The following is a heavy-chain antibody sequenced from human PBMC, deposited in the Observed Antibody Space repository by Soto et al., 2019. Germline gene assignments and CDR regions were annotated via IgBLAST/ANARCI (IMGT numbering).Heavy chain of an antibody. CDR3: ARGGGSYSLDY. CDR1: GDTINRDT. J-gene: IGHJ4*02. D-gene: IGHD3-16*02. V-gene: IGHV1-8*01. Sequence: APVKVSCKGSGDTINRDTVSWARQAPGQGPEWMGWMNPNNGNTGYVRKFEGRVTMTSNTSISTAYMELSSLRSEDTAVYYCARGGGSYSLDYWGQGTLVTVSS. CDR2: MNPNNGNT.